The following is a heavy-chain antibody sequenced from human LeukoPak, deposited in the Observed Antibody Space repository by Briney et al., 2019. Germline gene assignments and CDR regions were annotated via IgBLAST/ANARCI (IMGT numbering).Heavy chain of an antibody. CDR3: ARVGVRNWGSVWDY. Sequence: GGSLRLSCGASNFTFRSYGMIWVRQPPGKGLEWISYISSGGGVTHYADSVKGGFSISRDKTKNSLYLHMTSLEDADTSFYCFARVGVRNWGSVWDYWGQGTRVTVSS. V-gene: IGHV3-48*02. J-gene: IGHJ4*02. CDR2: ISSGGGVT. D-gene: IGHD3-16*01. CDR1: NFTFRSYG.